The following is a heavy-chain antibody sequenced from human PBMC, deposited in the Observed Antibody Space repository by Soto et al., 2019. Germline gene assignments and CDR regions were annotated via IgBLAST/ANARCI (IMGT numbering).Heavy chain of an antibody. CDR1: GFTFSSYS. Sequence: PGGSLRLSCAASGFTFSSYSMNWVRQAPGKGLEWVSSISSSSSYIYYADSVKGRFTISRDNAKNSLYLQMNSLRAEDTAVYYCARSSGWLHDYWGQGTLFTASP. D-gene: IGHD6-19*01. J-gene: IGHJ4*02. V-gene: IGHV3-21*01. CDR2: ISSSSSYI. CDR3: ARSSGWLHDY.